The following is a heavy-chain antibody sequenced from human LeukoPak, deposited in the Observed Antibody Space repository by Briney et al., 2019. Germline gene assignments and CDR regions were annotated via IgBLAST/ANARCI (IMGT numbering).Heavy chain of an antibody. D-gene: IGHD6-13*01. Sequence: GASVKVSCKASGGTFSSYAISWVRQAPGQGLEWMGGIIPIFGTANYAQKFQGRVTITADKSTSTAYMELNSLRAEDTAVYYCARGVRGSSWLSFDYWGQGTLVIVSS. J-gene: IGHJ4*02. CDR2: IIPIFGTA. CDR3: ARGVRGSSWLSFDY. CDR1: GGTFSSYA. V-gene: IGHV1-69*06.